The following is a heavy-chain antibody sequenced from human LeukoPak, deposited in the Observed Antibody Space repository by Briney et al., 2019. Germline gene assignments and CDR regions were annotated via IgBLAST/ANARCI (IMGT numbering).Heavy chain of an antibody. CDR2: INHSGST. CDR3: ARIPYSSGSYDYYYGMDV. D-gene: IGHD6-19*01. V-gene: IGHV4-34*01. CDR1: GGSFSGYY. Sequence: SETPSLTCAVYGGSFSGYYWSWVRQPPGKGLEWIGEINHSGSTNYNPSLKSRVTISVDTSKNQFSLKLSSVTAADTAVYYCARIPYSSGSYDYYYGMDVWGQGTTVTVSS. J-gene: IGHJ6*02.